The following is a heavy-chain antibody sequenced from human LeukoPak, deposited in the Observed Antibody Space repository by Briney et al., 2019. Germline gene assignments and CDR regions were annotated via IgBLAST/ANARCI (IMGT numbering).Heavy chain of an antibody. CDR2: ITHDGSET. CDR1: GFTFSNYW. Sequence: PGGSLRLSCVASGFTFSNYWMNWVRQAPGKGLEWVANITHDGSETYYEDSVKGRFTISRDNAKNSLFLQMNSLRVEDTAVYYCARAGNWGQGTLVTVSS. CDR3: ARAGN. J-gene: IGHJ4*02. V-gene: IGHV3-7*01.